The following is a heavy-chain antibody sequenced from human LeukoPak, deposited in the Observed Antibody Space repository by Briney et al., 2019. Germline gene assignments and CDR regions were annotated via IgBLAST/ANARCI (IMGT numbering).Heavy chain of an antibody. CDR3: ARGGRGGYCSSTSCTNSFDP. V-gene: IGHV4-34*01. CDR2: INHSGST. D-gene: IGHD2-2*01. CDR1: GGSFSGYY. Sequence: PSETLSLTCAVYGGSFSGYYWSWIRQPPGKGLEGIGEINHSGSTNYNPSLKSRVTISVDTSKNQFSLKLSSVTAADTAVYYCARGGRGGYCSSTSCTNSFDPWGQGTLVTVSS. J-gene: IGHJ5*02.